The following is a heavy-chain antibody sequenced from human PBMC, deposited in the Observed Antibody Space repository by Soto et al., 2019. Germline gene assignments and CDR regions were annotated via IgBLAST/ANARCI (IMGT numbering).Heavy chain of an antibody. Sequence: QVQLQQWGAGLLKPSETLSLTCAVYGGSFSGYYWSWIRQPPGKGLEWIGEINHSGSTNYNPSLKSRVTISVDTFKNQFSLKLSSVTAADTAVYYCARGRRLWFGELLYSYFQHWGQGTLVTVSS. V-gene: IGHV4-34*01. CDR1: GGSFSGYY. CDR3: ARGRRLWFGELLYSYFQH. CDR2: INHSGST. J-gene: IGHJ1*01. D-gene: IGHD3-10*01.